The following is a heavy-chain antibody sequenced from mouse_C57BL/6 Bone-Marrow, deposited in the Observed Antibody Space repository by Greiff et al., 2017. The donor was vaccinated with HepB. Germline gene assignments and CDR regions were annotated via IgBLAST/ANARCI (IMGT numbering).Heavy chain of an antibody. Sequence: DVKLQESGPELVKPGASVKMSCKASGYTFTDYNMHWVKQSHGKSLEWIGYINPNNGGTSYNQKFKGKATLTVNKSSSTAYMELRSLTSEDSAVYYCARKPLTTVVEGAYWGQGTLVTVSA. D-gene: IGHD1-1*01. CDR2: INPNNGGT. J-gene: IGHJ3*01. CDR3: ARKPLTTVVEGAY. CDR1: GYTFTDYN. V-gene: IGHV1-22*01.